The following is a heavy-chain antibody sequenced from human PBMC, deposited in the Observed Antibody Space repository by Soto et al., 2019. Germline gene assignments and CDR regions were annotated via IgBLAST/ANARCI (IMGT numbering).Heavy chain of an antibody. V-gene: IGHV3-66*01. CDR3: AVLYCDYVNYYYMDV. J-gene: IGHJ6*03. CDR2: IYSGGDT. D-gene: IGHD4-17*01. Sequence: EVQLVESGGGLVQPGGSLRLSCAASGFTVSSKYMSWVRQAPGGGLECVLVIYSGGDTYYADSVKGRFTISRDNSKNTLYLQMNSLRAEDTAVYYCAVLYCDYVNYYYMDVWGKGTTVTVSS. CDR1: GFTVSSKY.